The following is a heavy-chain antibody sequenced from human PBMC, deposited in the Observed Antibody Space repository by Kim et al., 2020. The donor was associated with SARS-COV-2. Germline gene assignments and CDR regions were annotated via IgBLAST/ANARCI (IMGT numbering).Heavy chain of an antibody. D-gene: IGHD3-16*01. Sequence: SETLSITCTVSGDSVSSTAYFWVWIRQPPGKGLEWIGSVHSGGTTSYNPSLRSRLTISMDTSKNQFSLNLMSVTAADTAVYYCATRILASRGGWGQGTLGTVSS. V-gene: IGHV4-39*01. CDR1: GDSVSSTAYF. J-gene: IGHJ4*02. CDR3: ATRILASRGG. CDR2: VHSGGTT.